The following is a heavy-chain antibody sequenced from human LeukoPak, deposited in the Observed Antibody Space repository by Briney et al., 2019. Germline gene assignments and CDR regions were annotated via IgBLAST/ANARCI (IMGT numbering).Heavy chain of an antibody. CDR3: ARGGKCSGGSCRHYYYYMDV. D-gene: IGHD2-15*01. J-gene: IGHJ6*03. V-gene: IGHV3-9*01. CDR1: GFTFDDYA. CDR2: ISWNSGSI. Sequence: GGSLRLSCAASGFTFDDYAMHWVRQAPGKGLEWVSGISWNSGSIGYADSVKGRFTISRDNSKNTLYLQMNSLRAEDTAVYYCARGGKCSGGSCRHYYYYMDVWGKGTTVTVSS.